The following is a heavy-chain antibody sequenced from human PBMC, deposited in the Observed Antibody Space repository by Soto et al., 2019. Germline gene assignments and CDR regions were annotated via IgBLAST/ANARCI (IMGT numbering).Heavy chain of an antibody. CDR2: IKQDGSEK. CDR3: ARDFPVLLRFLERTLMDV. Sequence: PGGSLRLSCAASGFTFSSYWMSWVRQAPGKGLEWVANIKQDGSEKYYVDSVKGRFTISRDNAKNSLYLQMNSLRAEDTAVFYCARDFPVLLRFLERTLMDVWGQGTTVTVSS. D-gene: IGHD3-3*01. V-gene: IGHV3-7*05. J-gene: IGHJ6*02. CDR1: GFTFSSYW.